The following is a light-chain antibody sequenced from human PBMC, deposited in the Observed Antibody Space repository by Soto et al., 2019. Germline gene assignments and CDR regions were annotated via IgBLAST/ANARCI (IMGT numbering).Light chain of an antibody. CDR1: QDISSY. CDR3: QQSYKTPWT. Sequence: DILMTQSPSSLSASLGDRVTITCRANQDISSYLIWYQHKLGQAPKLLIHAASTLASGVPSRFSCSESGTDFTPTISSLEHEDAATYYCQQSYKTPWTFGQGTKVEIK. CDR2: AAS. J-gene: IGKJ1*01. V-gene: IGKV1-39*01.